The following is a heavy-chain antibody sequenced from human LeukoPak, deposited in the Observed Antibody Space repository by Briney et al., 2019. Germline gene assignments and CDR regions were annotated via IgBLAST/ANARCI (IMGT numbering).Heavy chain of an antibody. V-gene: IGHV3-23*01. CDR2: VSSGGDST. CDR1: GFTFNTYP. D-gene: IGHD2-2*01. Sequence: GGSLRLSCVGSGFTFNTYPMSWVRQSPGKGLEWVSTVSSGGDSTYYADSVKGRFTISRDNSKNTLYLQMNSLRAEDTAVYYCAKDEFNVKAIVVVPAAPLWGQGTLVTVSS. J-gene: IGHJ4*02. CDR3: AKDEFNVKAIVVVPAAPL.